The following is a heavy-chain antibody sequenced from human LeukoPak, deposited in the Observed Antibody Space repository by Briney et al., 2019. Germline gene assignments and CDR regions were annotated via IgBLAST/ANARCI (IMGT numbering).Heavy chain of an antibody. CDR1: GFTFSRYW. CDR3: ARSSTWYDY. Sequence: GGSLRLSCAASGFTFSRYWMHWVRQAPGKGLVWVSRITSGGSSTIYADSVKGRFTISRDNAKNTLYLQMNSLRAEDTAVYYCARSSTWYDYWGQGTLVTVSS. D-gene: IGHD6-13*01. J-gene: IGHJ4*02. V-gene: IGHV3-74*01. CDR2: ITSGGSST.